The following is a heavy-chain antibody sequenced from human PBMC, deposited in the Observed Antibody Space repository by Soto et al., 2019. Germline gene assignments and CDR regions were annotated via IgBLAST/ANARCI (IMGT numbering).Heavy chain of an antibody. J-gene: IGHJ5*02. CDR3: ARVPAASSWFDT. V-gene: IGHV4-59*01. CDR2: VYYSGST. D-gene: IGHD2-15*01. Sequence: SETLSLTCTVSGGSIFSSYWTWIRQPPGKRLEWIGNVYYSGSTNYNPSLKSRITISVDTSKNQFSLNLSSVTAADTAVYYCARVPAASSWFDTWGQGTLVTVSS. CDR1: GGSIFSSY.